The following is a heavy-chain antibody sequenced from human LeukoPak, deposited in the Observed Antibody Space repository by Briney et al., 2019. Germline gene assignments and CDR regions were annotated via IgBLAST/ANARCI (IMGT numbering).Heavy chain of an antibody. V-gene: IGHV3-66*01. J-gene: IGHJ4*02. CDR3: ARVRTGGTPTQGDY. D-gene: IGHD1-14*01. Sequence: GGSLRLSCAASGFTVSSIYMSWVRQAPGKGLEWISVIYSGGGTNYADSVRGRFTISRDNSKNTLYLQMSSLRAEDTAVYFCARVRTGGTPTQGDYWGQGTLVTVSS. CDR2: IYSGGGT. CDR1: GFTVSSIY.